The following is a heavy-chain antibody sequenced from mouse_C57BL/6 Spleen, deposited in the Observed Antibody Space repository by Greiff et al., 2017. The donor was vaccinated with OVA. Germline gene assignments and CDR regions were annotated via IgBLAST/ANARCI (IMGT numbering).Heavy chain of an antibody. CDR1: GYTFTSYW. CDR2: IYPGSGST. D-gene: IGHD1-1*01. CDR3: ARDDGSSPYWYFDV. J-gene: IGHJ1*03. Sequence: QVQLQQPGAELVKPGASVKMSCKASGYTFTSYWITWVKQRPGQGLEWIGDIYPGSGSTNYNEKFQSKATLTVDTSSSTAYMQLSSLTSEDSAVYYCARDDGSSPYWYFDVWGTGTTVTVSS. V-gene: IGHV1-55*01.